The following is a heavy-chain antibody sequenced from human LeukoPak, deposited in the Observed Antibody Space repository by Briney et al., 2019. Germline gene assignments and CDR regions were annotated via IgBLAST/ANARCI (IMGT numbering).Heavy chain of an antibody. CDR3: ARTTYSWGEDYYYMDV. V-gene: IGHV1-69*06. D-gene: IGHD5-18*01. J-gene: IGHJ6*03. Sequence: SVKVSCKASGGTFSSYAISWVRQAPGQGLEWMGGIIPIFGTANYAQKFQGRVTITADKSTSTAYMELSSLRSEDAAVYYCARTTYSWGEDYYYMDVWGKGTTVTVSS. CDR2: IIPIFGTA. CDR1: GGTFSSYA.